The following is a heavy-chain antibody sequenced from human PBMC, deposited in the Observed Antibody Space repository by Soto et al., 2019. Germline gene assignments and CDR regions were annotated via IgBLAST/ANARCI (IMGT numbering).Heavy chain of an antibody. D-gene: IGHD2-21*02. Sequence: QVQLQESGPGLVKPSGTLSLTCAVSGGSISSSNWWSWVRQPPGKGLEWIGEIYHSGSTNYNPSRKGRVNISVDKSKNQFSLKLSSVTAADTAVYYCARRTRAEGYCGGDCRFDYWGPGTLVTVSS. CDR1: GGSISSSNW. J-gene: IGHJ4*02. V-gene: IGHV4-4*02. CDR3: ARRTRAEGYCGGDCRFDY. CDR2: IYHSGST.